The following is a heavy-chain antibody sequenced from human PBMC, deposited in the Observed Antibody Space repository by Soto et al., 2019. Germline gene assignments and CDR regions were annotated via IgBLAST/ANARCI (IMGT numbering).Heavy chain of an antibody. V-gene: IGHV1-69*13. J-gene: IGHJ6*02. CDR3: ARERSVGYCITTTCPKPFYYYAMDV. Sequence: SVKVSCKASGGTFTNYAFSWVRQAPGQGLEWMGGIIPIFGTPVYAQKFQGRVTITADESTRTASMELSSLRSDDTAVYYCARERSVGYCITTTCPKPFYYYAMDVWGQGTTVTVSS. CDR1: GGTFTNYA. CDR2: IIPIFGTP. D-gene: IGHD2-2*01.